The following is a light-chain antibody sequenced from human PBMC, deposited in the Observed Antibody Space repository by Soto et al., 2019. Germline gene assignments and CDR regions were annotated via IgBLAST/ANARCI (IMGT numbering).Light chain of an antibody. Sequence: QSALTQPASVSGSPGQSITVSCTGTSSDVGGSDHVNWYQQHPGKAPKLMIFDVSNRPSGVSTRFSGSKSGNAASLTISGLQAEDEADYYCGTWDNSLSAGIFGGGTKLTVL. J-gene: IGLJ2*01. CDR3: GTWDNSLSAGI. CDR2: DVS. CDR1: SSDVGGSDH. V-gene: IGLV2-14*03.